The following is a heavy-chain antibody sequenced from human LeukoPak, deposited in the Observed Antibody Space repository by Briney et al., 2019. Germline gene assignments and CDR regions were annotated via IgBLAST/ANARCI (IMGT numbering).Heavy chain of an antibody. V-gene: IGHV3-30*04. D-gene: IGHD6-19*01. CDR3: ARGQWLVSDYFDY. J-gene: IGHJ4*02. CDR2: ISYDGSNK. Sequence: PGGSLILSCAASGFTFSSYAMHWVRQAPGKGLEWVAVISYDGSNKYYADSVKGRFTISRDNSKNTLYLQMNSLRAEDTAVYYCARGQWLVSDYFDYWGQGTLVTVSS. CDR1: GFTFSSYA.